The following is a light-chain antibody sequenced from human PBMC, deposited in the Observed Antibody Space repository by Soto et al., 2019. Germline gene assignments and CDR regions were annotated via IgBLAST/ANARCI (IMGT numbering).Light chain of an antibody. V-gene: IGKV3-20*01. J-gene: IGKJ1*01. Sequence: EIVLTQSPGTLSLSPGERAILSYRASQSLSSTNLAWYQQKPGQAPRLLIYGASSRATGIPDRFSGLGSGTDFTLTISRLEPEDFAVYYCQQYGRSSWTFGQGTKVDIK. CDR1: QSLSSTN. CDR2: GAS. CDR3: QQYGRSSWT.